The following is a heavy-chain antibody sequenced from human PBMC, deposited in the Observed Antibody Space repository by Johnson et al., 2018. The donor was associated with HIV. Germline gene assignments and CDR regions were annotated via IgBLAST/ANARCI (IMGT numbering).Heavy chain of an antibody. CDR1: GFTFSDYY. Sequence: QMQLVESGGGVVRPGGYLRLSCAASGFTFSDYYMTWIRQAPGKGLEWLSFISSSGDIIRYADSVKGRFTISRDNAKNSLNLQMNSLRAEDTALYYCARAGYSYGLGDFDIWGQGTMVTVSS. V-gene: IGHV3-11*01. J-gene: IGHJ3*02. CDR3: ARAGYSYGLGDFDI. CDR2: ISSSGDII. D-gene: IGHD5-18*01.